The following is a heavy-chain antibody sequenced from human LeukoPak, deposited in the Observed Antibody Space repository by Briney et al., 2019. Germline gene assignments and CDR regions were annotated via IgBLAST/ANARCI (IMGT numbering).Heavy chain of an antibody. J-gene: IGHJ4*02. Sequence: PGGSLRLSCAASGFTFSSYAMSWVRQAPGKGLEWVSAISGSGVSTYYADSVKGRFTISRDNSKNTLYLQMNSLRAEDTAVYYCARWDCSSTSCYIGYWGQGTLVTVSS. V-gene: IGHV3-23*01. CDR1: GFTFSSYA. CDR2: ISGSGVST. CDR3: ARWDCSSTSCYIGY. D-gene: IGHD2-2*02.